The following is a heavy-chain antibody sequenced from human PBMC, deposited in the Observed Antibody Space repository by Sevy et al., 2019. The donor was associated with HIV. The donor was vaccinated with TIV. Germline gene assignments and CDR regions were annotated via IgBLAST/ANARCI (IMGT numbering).Heavy chain of an antibody. CDR3: TREYQWLPASGDY. CDR1: GFTFGDYA. Sequence: GESLKISCTASGFTFGDYAMSWFRQAPGKGLEWVGFIRSKAYGGTTEYAASVKGRFTISRDDSKSIAYLQMNSLKTEDTAVYYCTREYQWLPASGDYWGQGTLVTVSS. CDR2: IRSKAYGGTT. V-gene: IGHV3-49*03. D-gene: IGHD6-19*01. J-gene: IGHJ4*02.